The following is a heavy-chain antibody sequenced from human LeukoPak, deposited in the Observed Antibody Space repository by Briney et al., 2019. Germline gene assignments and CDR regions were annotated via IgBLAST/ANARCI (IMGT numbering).Heavy chain of an antibody. CDR3: TTGIRGD. CDR2: IASKTDGGTT. Sequence: PGGSLRLSCAASGLTVTNAWMNWVRQAPGKGLEWVGRIASKTDGGTTDYAAPVKGRFTISRDDSKNTLFLLMNSLKTEDTAVYYCTTGIRGDCGQGTLVTVSS. J-gene: IGHJ4*02. V-gene: IGHV3-15*04. CDR1: GLTVTNAW.